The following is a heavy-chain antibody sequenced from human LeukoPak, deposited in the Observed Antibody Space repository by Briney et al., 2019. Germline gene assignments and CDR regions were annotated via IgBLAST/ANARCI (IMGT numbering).Heavy chain of an antibody. V-gene: IGHV3-53*01. CDR3: ARDRLLYLDY. CDR2: VYDGDTT. CDR1: GFTVSNNY. Sequence: GGSLRLSCAASGFTVSNNYMSWVRQAPGKGLEWVSAVYDGDTTYYADSVRGRFTISRDNSKNTLYLQINSLRVEDTAVYFCARDRLLYLDYWGQGTPVTVST. D-gene: IGHD2-21*02. J-gene: IGHJ4*02.